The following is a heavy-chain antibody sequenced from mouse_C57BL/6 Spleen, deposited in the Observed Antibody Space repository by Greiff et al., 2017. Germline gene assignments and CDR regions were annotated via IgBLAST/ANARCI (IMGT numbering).Heavy chain of an antibody. CDR1: GYTFTDYN. J-gene: IGHJ2*01. CDR2: INPNNGGT. Sequence: VQLKQSGPELVKPGASVKIPCKASGYTFTDYNMDWVKQSPGKSLEWIGDINPNNGGTISNQKFKGKATLTVDKSSSTAYMELRSLTSEDTAVYYCARSLYGNYFDYWGQGTTLTVSS. V-gene: IGHV1-18*01. CDR3: ARSLYGNYFDY. D-gene: IGHD2-1*01.